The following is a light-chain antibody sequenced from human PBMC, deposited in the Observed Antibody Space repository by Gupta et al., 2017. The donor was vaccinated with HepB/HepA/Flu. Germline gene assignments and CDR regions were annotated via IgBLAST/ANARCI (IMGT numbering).Light chain of an antibody. Sequence: SALTQPAASSGSLRPPIPISCTGTSSDVGGYNYGSWYQQHPGKAPKLMIYDVIKRPSGVSNRFSGSKSGNTASLTISGLQAEDEADYYCSSYTSSSTLDVVFGGGTKLTVL. CDR3: SSYTSSSTLDVV. V-gene: IGLV2-14*03. CDR1: SSDVGGYNY. J-gene: IGLJ2*01. CDR2: DVI.